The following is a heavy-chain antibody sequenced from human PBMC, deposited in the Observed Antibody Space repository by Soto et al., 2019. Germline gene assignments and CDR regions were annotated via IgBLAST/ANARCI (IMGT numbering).Heavy chain of an antibody. CDR2: IYWDDAK. D-gene: IGHD3-10*02. CDR3: KRARGLFGDPIRTFDY. V-gene: IGHV2-5*02. J-gene: IGHJ4*02. CDR1: GFSLSNSGVG. Sequence: QITLKESGPTLVKPTQTLTVTCTFSGFSLSNSGVGVGWFRQPPGKSLEWLAVIYWDDAKRYSPSLKSRLTSTKYTSKTQVVLTMTNMDPVDTATYYCKRARGLFGDPIRTFDYWGQRTLVTVSA.